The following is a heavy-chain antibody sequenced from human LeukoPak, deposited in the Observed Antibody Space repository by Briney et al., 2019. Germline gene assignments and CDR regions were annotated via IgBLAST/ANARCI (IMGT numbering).Heavy chain of an antibody. J-gene: IGHJ4*02. V-gene: IGHV3-11*01. CDR2: ISSSGSTI. Sequence: GGSLRLSCAASGFTFSDYYMSWIRQAPGKGLEWVSYISSSGSTIYYADSVKGRFTISRDNSKNTLYLQMNSLRAEDTAVYYCAKAPRGYGSGTIDYWGQGTLVTVSS. CDR1: GFTFSDYY. D-gene: IGHD3-10*01. CDR3: AKAPRGYGSGTIDY.